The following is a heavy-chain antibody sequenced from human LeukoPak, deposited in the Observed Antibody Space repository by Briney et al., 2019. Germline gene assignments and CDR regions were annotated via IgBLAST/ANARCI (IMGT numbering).Heavy chain of an antibody. CDR3: ARDGISGLDY. D-gene: IGHD6-19*01. CDR1: GGSISSGDYY. Sequence: SETLSLTCTVSGGSISSGDYYWSWIRQPPGKGLEWIGYIYYSGSTYYNPSLKSRVTISVDTSKNQFSLRLSSVTAADTAVYYCARDGISGLDYWGQGTLVTVSS. J-gene: IGHJ4*02. V-gene: IGHV4-30-4*01. CDR2: IYYSGST.